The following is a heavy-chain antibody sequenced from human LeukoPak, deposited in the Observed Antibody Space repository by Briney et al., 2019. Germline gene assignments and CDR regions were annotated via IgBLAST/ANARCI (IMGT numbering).Heavy chain of an antibody. CDR1: GFTFSSSA. CDR2: ISGSGIYR. J-gene: IGHJ5*02. D-gene: IGHD4-17*01. Sequence: PGGSLRLSCAASGFTFSSSAMNWIRQAPGKGLEWVSYISGSGIYRTYADSVKGRFTISRDNAKNSLYLQMNNLRAEDTAIYYCARDVVTTVTPSEFDPWGQGTLVTVSS. V-gene: IGHV3-21*05. CDR3: ARDVVTTVTPSEFDP.